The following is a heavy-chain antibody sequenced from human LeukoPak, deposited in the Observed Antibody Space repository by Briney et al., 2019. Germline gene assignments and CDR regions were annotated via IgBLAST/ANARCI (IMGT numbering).Heavy chain of an antibody. D-gene: IGHD2-8*01. J-gene: IGHJ4*02. CDR2: ISGSGDNT. V-gene: IGHV3-23*01. CDR1: GFTFSSHG. CDR3: ARPGVPMGFELDY. Sequence: GGSLRLSCAASGFTFSSHGMSWVRQAPGKGLEWVSTISGSGDNTYYADSVKGRFTISRDNSKNTLYLQMNSLRAEDTAVYYCARPGVPMGFELDYWGQGTLVTVSS.